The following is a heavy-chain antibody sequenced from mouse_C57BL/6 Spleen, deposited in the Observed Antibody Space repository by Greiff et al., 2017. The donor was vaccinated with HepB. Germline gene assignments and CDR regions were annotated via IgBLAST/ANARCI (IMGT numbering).Heavy chain of an antibody. CDR2: ISYSGST. J-gene: IGHJ1*03. CDR1: GYSITSGYD. V-gene: IGHV3-1*01. CDR3: ARESPPYGSSYGYFDV. D-gene: IGHD1-1*01. Sequence: EVMLVESGPGMVKPSQSLSLTCTVTGYSITSGYDWHWIRHFPGNKLEWMGYISYSGSTNYNPSLKSRISITHDTSKNHFFLKLNSVTTEDTATYYCARESPPYGSSYGYFDVWGTGTTVTVSS.